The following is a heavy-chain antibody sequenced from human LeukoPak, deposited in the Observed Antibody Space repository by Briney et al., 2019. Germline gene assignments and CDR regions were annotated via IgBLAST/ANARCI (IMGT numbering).Heavy chain of an antibody. D-gene: IGHD3-22*01. J-gene: IGHJ5*02. CDR3: ARARSPSSGYLLRDHNWFDP. CDR2: IIPIFGTA. CDR1: GGTFSSYA. V-gene: IGHV1-69*05. Sequence: GASVKVSCKASGGTFSSYAISWVRQAPGQGLEWMGGIIPIFGTANYAQKFQGRVTITTDESTSTAYMELSSLRSGDTAVYYCARARSPSSGYLLRDHNWFDPWGQGTLVTVSS.